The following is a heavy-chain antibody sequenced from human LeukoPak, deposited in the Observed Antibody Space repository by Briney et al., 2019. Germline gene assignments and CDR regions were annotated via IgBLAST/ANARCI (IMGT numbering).Heavy chain of an antibody. CDR2: IKQDGSEK. Sequence: GGSLRLSCAASGFTFSSYAMSWVRQAPGKGLEWVANIKQDGSEKYYVDSVKGRFTTSRDNAKNSLYRQMNSLRAEDTSVYYCARELRPDPYSASWYNYWGQGTLVTVSS. CDR1: GFTFSSYA. J-gene: IGHJ4*02. CDR3: ARELRPDPYSASWYNY. D-gene: IGHD6-13*01. V-gene: IGHV3-7*01.